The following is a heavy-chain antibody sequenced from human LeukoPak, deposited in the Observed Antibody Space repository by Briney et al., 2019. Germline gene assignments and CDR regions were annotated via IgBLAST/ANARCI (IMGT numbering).Heavy chain of an antibody. J-gene: IGHJ5*02. CDR3: ARAITMVRGVIINNWFDP. CDR1: GYTFTGYY. D-gene: IGHD3-10*01. V-gene: IGHV1-2*06. Sequence: PGASVKVSCKASGYTFTGYYMHWVRQAPGQGLEWMGRINPNSGGTNYAQKFQGRVTMTRDTSISTAYMELSRLRSDDTAVYYCARAITMVRGVIINNWFDPWGQGTLVTVSS. CDR2: INPNSGGT.